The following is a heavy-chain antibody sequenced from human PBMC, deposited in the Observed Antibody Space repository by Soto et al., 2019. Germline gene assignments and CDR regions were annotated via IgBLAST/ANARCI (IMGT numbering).Heavy chain of an antibody. V-gene: IGHV4-39*01. J-gene: IGHJ6*03. Sequence: PSETLSLTCTVSVGSISSSSYYWGWIRQPPGKGLEWIGSIYYSGSTYYNPSLKSRVTISVDTSKNQFSLKLSSVTAADSAVYCCARRNYYYYMDVWGKGTTVTVSS. CDR2: IYYSGST. CDR3: ARRNYYYYMDV. CDR1: VGSISSSSYY.